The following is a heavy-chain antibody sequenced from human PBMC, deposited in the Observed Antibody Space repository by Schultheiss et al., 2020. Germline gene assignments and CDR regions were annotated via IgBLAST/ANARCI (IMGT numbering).Heavy chain of an antibody. Sequence: GGSLRLSCAASGFTVSSNYMSWVRQAPGKGLEWVSVIYSGGSTYYADSVKGRFTISRDNSKNTLYLQMNSLRAEDTAVYYCARYNYFQYNWFDPWGQGTLVTVSS. V-gene: IGHV3-53*01. CDR2: IYSGGST. CDR1: GFTVSSNY. J-gene: IGHJ5*02. D-gene: IGHD1-20*01. CDR3: ARYNYFQYNWFDP.